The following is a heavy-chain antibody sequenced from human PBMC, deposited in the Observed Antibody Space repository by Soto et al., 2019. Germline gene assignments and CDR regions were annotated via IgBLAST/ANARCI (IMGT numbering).Heavy chain of an antibody. V-gene: IGHV4-34*01. D-gene: IGHD3-22*01. CDR3: ARGVPYYYDSSGYYYFDY. CDR1: GGSFSGYY. J-gene: IGHJ4*02. Sequence: PSETLSLTCAVYGGSFSGYYWIWIRQPPGKGLEWIGEINHSGSTNYNPSLKSRVTISVDTSKNQFSLKLSSVTAADTAVYYCARGVPYYYDSSGYYYFDYWGQGTLVTVSS. CDR2: INHSGST.